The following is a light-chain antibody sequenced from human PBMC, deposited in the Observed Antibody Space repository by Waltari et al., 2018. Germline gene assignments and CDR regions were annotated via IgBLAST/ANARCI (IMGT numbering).Light chain of an antibody. CDR1: QSVLYSSSNKNY. J-gene: IGKJ3*01. V-gene: IGKV4-1*01. CDR3: QQYYSTLFT. CDR2: WAS. Sequence: DIVMTQSPDSLAVSLGERATINCKSSQSVLYSSSNKNYLAWYQQKPGQPPKLLIYWASTRAAGVPDRFSGSGSGTDFTLTISSLQAEDVAVYYCQQYYSTLFTFGPGTKVDIK.